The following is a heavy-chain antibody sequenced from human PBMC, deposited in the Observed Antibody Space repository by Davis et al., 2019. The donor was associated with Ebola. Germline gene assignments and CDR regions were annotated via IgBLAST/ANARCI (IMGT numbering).Heavy chain of an antibody. D-gene: IGHD4-23*01. CDR3: AKVDYGGNSPDY. V-gene: IGHV3-23*01. CDR2: ISGSSGST. Sequence: GGSLRLSCAASGFTFSSYAMSWVRQAPGKGLEWVSSISGSSGSTYYADSVKGRFTISRDNSKKTLYLQMNSLRAEDTAVYYCAKVDYGGNSPDYWGQGTLVTVSS. J-gene: IGHJ4*02. CDR1: GFTFSSYA.